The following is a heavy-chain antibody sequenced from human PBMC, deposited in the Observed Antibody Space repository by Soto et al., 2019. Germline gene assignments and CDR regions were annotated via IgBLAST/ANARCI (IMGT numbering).Heavy chain of an antibody. V-gene: IGHV3-23*01. CDR1: GFTFSSYA. CDR2: ISGSGGST. CDR3: STTKAGTNTFGI. D-gene: IGHD1-7*01. J-gene: IGHJ3*02. Sequence: GGSLRLSCAASGFTFSSYAMSWVRQAPGEGLEWVSAISGSGGSTYYADSVKGRFTISRDNSKNTLYLQMNSLRTEDTAVYYCSTTKAGTNTFGIWGQGTMVTVSS.